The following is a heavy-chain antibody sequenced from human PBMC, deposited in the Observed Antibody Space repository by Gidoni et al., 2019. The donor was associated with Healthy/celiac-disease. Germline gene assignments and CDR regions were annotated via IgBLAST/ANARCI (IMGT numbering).Heavy chain of an antibody. V-gene: IGHV3-9*01. Sequence: EVQLVESGGGLVQPGRSLRLSCAASGFTFDDYAMHWVRQAPGKGLEWVSGISWNSGSIGYADSVKGRLTISRDNAKNSLYMQMNSLRAEDTALYYCAKERDSEYQLPYDYWGQGTLVTVSS. J-gene: IGHJ4*02. CDR1: GFTFDDYA. CDR2: ISWNSGSI. D-gene: IGHD2-2*02. CDR3: AKERDSEYQLPYDY.